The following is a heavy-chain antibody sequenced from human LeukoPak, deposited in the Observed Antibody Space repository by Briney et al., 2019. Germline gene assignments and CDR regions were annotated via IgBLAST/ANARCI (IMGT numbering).Heavy chain of an antibody. CDR1: GFTFSSYA. D-gene: IGHD3-22*01. Sequence: GGSLRLSCAASGFTFSSYAMHWVRQAPDKGLEWVAVISYDGSNKYYADSVKGRFTISRDNSKNTLYLQMNSLRAEDTAVYYCARDPAMQTWLSAYYFDYWGQGTQVTVSS. J-gene: IGHJ4*02. CDR3: ARDPAMQTWLSAYYFDY. V-gene: IGHV3-30-3*01. CDR2: ISYDGSNK.